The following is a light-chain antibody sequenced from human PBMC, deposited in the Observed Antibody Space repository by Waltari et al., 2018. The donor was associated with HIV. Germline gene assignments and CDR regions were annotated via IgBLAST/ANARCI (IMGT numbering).Light chain of an antibody. CDR3: QQYGSSIT. CDR1: QSVSSSY. Sequence: EIVLTPSPGTLSLSPGERATLSCRASQSVSSSYLAWYQQKPGQAPRPLIYGASSRGTGIPDRFSGSGSGTDFTLTIRRLEPEDVAVYYCQQYGSSITFGQGTRLEIK. J-gene: IGKJ5*01. CDR2: GAS. V-gene: IGKV3-20*01.